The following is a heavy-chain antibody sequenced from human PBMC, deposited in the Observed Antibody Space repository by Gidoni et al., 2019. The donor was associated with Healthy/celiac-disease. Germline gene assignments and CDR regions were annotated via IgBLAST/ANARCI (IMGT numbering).Heavy chain of an antibody. D-gene: IGHD6-19*01. J-gene: IGHJ3*02. V-gene: IGHV3-33*01. CDR2: IWYDGSNK. Sequence: QVQLVESGGGVVQPGRSLRLSCPASGFTFSTDGMHWVRQAPGKGLEWVAVIWYDGSNKYYADSVKGRFTISRDNSKNTLYLQMNSLRAEDTAVYYCARDSGWQWPEHDAFDIWGQGTMVTVSS. CDR1: GFTFSTDG. CDR3: ARDSGWQWPEHDAFDI.